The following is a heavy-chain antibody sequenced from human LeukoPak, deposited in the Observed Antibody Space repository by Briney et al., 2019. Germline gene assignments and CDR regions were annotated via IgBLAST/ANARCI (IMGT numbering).Heavy chain of an antibody. J-gene: IGHJ6*04. D-gene: IGHD5-18*01. Sequence: GGSLRLSCAASGFTFSSYAMSWVRQAPGKGLEWVSVISGSGGSTYYADSVKGRFTISRDNSKNTLYLQMNSLRAEDTAVYYCAKDRDTAMVSYYYDGMDVWGKETTVTVSS. CDR1: GFTFSSYA. CDR3: AKDRDTAMVSYYYDGMDV. V-gene: IGHV3-23*01. CDR2: ISGSGGST.